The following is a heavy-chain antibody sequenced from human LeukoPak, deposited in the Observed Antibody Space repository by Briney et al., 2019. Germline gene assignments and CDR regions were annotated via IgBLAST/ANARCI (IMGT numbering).Heavy chain of an antibody. CDR2: ISAYNGNT. Sequence: ASVKVSCKASGYTFTSYGISWVRQAPGQGLEWMGWISAYNGNTNYAQKFQGRVTMTRNTSISTAYMELSSLRSEDTAVYYCARGRSRSSGYWGQGTLVTVSS. J-gene: IGHJ4*02. CDR1: GYTFTSYG. V-gene: IGHV1-18*01. D-gene: IGHD6-25*01. CDR3: ARGRSRSSGY.